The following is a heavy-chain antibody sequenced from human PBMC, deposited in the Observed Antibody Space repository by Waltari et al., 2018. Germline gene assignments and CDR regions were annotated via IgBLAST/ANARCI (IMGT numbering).Heavy chain of an antibody. J-gene: IGHJ3*02. CDR2: IKQDGSEK. D-gene: IGHD3-22*01. Sequence: EGQLVESGGGFVQPGGSLSLSCEASGFSFTGYWTRWVRKASGKGLEWVANIKQDGSEKNYVDSVKGRFTVSRDNAKKSLFLEMNSLRGEDTAVYYCARATYYYDNSGRGAFDIWGQGTRVTVSS. CDR1: GFSFTGYW. V-gene: IGHV3-7*01. CDR3: ARATYYYDNSGRGAFDI.